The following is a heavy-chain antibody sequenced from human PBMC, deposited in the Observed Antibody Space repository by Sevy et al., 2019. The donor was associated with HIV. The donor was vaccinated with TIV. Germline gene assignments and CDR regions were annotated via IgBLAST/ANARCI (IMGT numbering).Heavy chain of an antibody. D-gene: IGHD2-2*01. CDR1: GGTFSSYA. Sequence: ASVKVSCKASGGTFSSYAISWVRQAPGQGLEWMGGTIPIFGTANYAQKFQGRVTITADESTSTAYMELSSLRSEDTAVYYCAGLGYCSSTSCPHYYYGMDVWGQGTTVTVSS. CDR3: AGLGYCSSTSCPHYYYGMDV. V-gene: IGHV1-69*13. CDR2: TIPIFGTA. J-gene: IGHJ6*02.